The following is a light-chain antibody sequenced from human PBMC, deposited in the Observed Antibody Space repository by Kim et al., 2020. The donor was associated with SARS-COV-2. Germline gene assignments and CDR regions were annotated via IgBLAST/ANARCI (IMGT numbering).Light chain of an antibody. CDR1: ISDVGGYNY. Sequence: QSITISCTGTISDVGGYNYVSWYQQHPGKAPKLIIYDVSNRPSGVSNRFSGSKSGNTASLTISGLQAEDEADYYCSSYTSSSTLVVFGGGTQLTVL. CDR2: DVS. V-gene: IGLV2-14*03. J-gene: IGLJ2*01. CDR3: SSYTSSSTLVV.